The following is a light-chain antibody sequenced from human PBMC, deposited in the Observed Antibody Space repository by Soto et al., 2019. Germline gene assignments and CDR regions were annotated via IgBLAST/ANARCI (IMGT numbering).Light chain of an antibody. Sequence: QSALTQPASVSGSPGQSITISCTGTTSDVGGYNYVSWYQQHPGKASKLLIHDVTIRPSGVSNRSSGSKSGNTGSLTLSGLQAEDESNYYCCSYTSSSTLVVFVGGTKLTVL. CDR3: CSYTSSSTLVV. J-gene: IGLJ2*01. CDR1: TSDVGGYNY. V-gene: IGLV2-14*01. CDR2: DVT.